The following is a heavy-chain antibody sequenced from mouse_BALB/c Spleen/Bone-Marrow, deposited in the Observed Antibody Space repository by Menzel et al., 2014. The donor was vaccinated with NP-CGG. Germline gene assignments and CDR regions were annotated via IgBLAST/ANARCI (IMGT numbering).Heavy chain of an antibody. Sequence: VQLKEPVTERESPGASVKFSCTASGFNIKDTYMHWVKQRPEQGLEWIGRIDPANGNTRYDPKFQGEATITADTSSNTAYLQLPSLTSEDTAVYYCARAYYYGSSYYVMDYWGQGTSVTVSS. CDR2: IDPANGNT. V-gene: IGHV14-3*02. J-gene: IGHJ4*01. D-gene: IGHD1-1*01. CDR1: GFNIKDTY. CDR3: ARAYYYGSSYYVMDY.